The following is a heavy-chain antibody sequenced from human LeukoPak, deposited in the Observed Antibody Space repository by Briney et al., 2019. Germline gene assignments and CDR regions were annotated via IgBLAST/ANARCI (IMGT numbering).Heavy chain of an antibody. V-gene: IGHV4-39*01. CDR1: GGSISSSSYY. D-gene: IGHD1-26*01. J-gene: IGHJ4*02. Sequence: SETLSLTCTVSGGSISSSSYYWGWIRQPPGKGLEWIGSIYYSGSTYYNPSLKSRVTISVDTSKNQFSLKLSSVTAADTAVYYCARAGELLAFDYWGQGTLVTVSS. CDR2: IYYSGST. CDR3: ARAGELLAFDY.